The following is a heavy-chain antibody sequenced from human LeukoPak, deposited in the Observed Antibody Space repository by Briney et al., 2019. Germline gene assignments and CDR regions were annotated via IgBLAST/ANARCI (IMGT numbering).Heavy chain of an antibody. V-gene: IGHV4-59*08. CDR1: GGSFGTYC. Sequence: SETLSLTCTVSGGSFGTYCFSWIRQAPGKGLEWIGYIYYNGDTKYNPSLESRVIISQDTSKDQFSLALISVTAADTALYYCARHSHHVIRGAFDVWGQGTMVTVSS. D-gene: IGHD3-10*01. J-gene: IGHJ3*01. CDR2: IYYNGDT. CDR3: ARHSHHVIRGAFDV.